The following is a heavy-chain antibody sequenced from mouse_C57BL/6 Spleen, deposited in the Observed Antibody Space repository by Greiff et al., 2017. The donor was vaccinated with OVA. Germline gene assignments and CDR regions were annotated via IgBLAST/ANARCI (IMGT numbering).Heavy chain of an antibody. CDR2: IWSGGST. D-gene: IGHD1-1*01. J-gene: IGHJ4*01. CDR1: GFSLTSYG. Sequence: VQLQQSGPGLVQPSQRLSITCTVSGFSLTSYGVHWVRQSPGKGLEWLGVIWSGGSTDYNAAFISRLSISKDNSKSQVFFKMNSPQAYDTAIYYCARHPSLYYGSRYAMDYWGQRTSVTVSS. CDR3: ARHPSLYYGSRYAMDY. V-gene: IGHV2-2*01.